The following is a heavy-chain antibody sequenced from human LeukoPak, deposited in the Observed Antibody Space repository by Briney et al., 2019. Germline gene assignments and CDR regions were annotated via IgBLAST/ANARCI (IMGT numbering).Heavy chain of an antibody. D-gene: IGHD3-10*01. Sequence: PSETLSLTCAVYGGFFSGYYWSWIRQPPGKGLEWIGEINHSGSTNYNPSLKSRVTISVDTSKNQFSLKLSSVTAADTAVYYCARERNMGQNTVRGVIRDYWGQGTLVTVSS. CDR2: INHSGST. V-gene: IGHV4-34*01. CDR3: ARERNMGQNTVRGVIRDY. J-gene: IGHJ4*02. CDR1: GGFFSGYY.